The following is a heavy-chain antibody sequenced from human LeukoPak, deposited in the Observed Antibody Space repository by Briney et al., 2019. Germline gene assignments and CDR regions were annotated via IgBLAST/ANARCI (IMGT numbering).Heavy chain of an antibody. CDR3: ARPGGTYLHESFDI. J-gene: IGHJ3*02. V-gene: IGHV4-39*01. CDR1: GGSISSSNYY. D-gene: IGHD1-26*01. CDR2: IYYSGST. Sequence: SETLSLTCTVSGGSISSSNYYWGWIRQPPGKGLEWIGSIYYSGSTYYNPSLKSRVTISVDTSKNQFSLKLSSVTAADTAVYYCARPGGTYLHESFDIWGQGTMVTVSS.